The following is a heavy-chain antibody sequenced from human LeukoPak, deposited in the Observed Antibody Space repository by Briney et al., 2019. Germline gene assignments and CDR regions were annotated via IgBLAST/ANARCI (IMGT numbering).Heavy chain of an antibody. CDR3: ARDGGRELLSRLPEAILHNHFDY. V-gene: IGHV1-2*02. Sequence: EASVKVSCKASGYTFTSYDINWVRQATGQGLEWMGWINPNSGGTSYAQKFQGRVTMTRDTSISTAYMELSRLRSDDTAVYYCARDGGRELLSRLPEAILHNHFDYWGQGTLVTVSS. CDR2: INPNSGGT. D-gene: IGHD1-26*01. J-gene: IGHJ4*02. CDR1: GYTFTSYD.